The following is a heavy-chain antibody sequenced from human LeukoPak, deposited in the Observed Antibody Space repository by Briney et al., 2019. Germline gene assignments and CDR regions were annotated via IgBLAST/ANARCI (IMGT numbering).Heavy chain of an antibody. CDR3: ARAPKGMTTARYYTYYNMDV. CDR2: IYYSGST. D-gene: IGHD4-11*01. CDR1: SGSITSGGYY. Sequence: SETLSLTCTVSSGSITSGGYYWNWIRQHPGKGLEWIGYIYYSGSTFYNPSLKSRVTMSVDTSKNQFSLKLRSVTAADTAVYYCARAPKGMTTARYYTYYNMDVWAKGPTANVAS. V-gene: IGHV4-31*03. J-gene: IGHJ6*03.